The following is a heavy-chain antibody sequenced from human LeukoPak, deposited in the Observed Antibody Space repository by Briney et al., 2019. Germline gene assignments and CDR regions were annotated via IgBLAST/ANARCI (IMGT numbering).Heavy chain of an antibody. D-gene: IGHD2-2*01. V-gene: IGHV3-7*01. CDR3: ARVKRGPIVVVPAANRGDAFDI. CDR2: IKQDGSEK. Sequence: PGGSLRLSCAASGFTFINYAMSWVRQAPGKGLEWVANIKQDGSEKYYVDSVKGRFTIPRDNAKNSLYLQMNSLRAEDTAVYYCARVKRGPIVVVPAANRGDAFDIWGQGTMVTVSS. CDR1: GFTFINYA. J-gene: IGHJ3*02.